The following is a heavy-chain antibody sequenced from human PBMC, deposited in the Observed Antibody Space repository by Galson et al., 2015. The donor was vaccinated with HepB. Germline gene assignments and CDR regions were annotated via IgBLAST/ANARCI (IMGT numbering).Heavy chain of an antibody. CDR1: GFTFSRYS. V-gene: IGHV3-48*02. CDR2: MTSSSSII. J-gene: IGHJ4*02. Sequence: RLSCAASGFTFSRYSMTWVRQAPGKGLEWISYMTSSSSIIYYADSVKGRFTISRDNAKNSLFLQMNSLRDEDTAVYYCARESVRGITIFENWGQGTLVTVSS. CDR3: ARESVRGITIFEN. D-gene: IGHD3-10*01.